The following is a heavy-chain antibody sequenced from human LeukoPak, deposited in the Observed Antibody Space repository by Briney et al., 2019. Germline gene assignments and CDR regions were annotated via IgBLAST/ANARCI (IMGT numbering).Heavy chain of an antibody. CDR1: GYNFSGYW. CDR3: AGQPGSGA. V-gene: IGHV5-51*01. CDR2: IFPGDSDT. D-gene: IGHD1-14*01. Sequence: GGSLKISCKGSGYNFSGYWIGWVRQMPGKGLEWMGIIFPGDSDTRYSPSFQGQVTISADKSISTAYLQWRSLRASDTAVYYCAGQPGSGAWGQGTLVTVSS. J-gene: IGHJ5*02.